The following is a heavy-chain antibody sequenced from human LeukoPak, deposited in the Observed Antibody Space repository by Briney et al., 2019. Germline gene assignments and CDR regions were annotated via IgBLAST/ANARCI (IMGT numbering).Heavy chain of an antibody. Sequence: SETLSLTGTVSGGSISSYYWSWIRQPPGKGLEWIGYIYYSGSTNYNPSLKSRVTISVDTSKNQFSLKLSSVTAADTAVYYCARTYCSSTSCPFDPWGQGTLVTVSS. D-gene: IGHD2-2*01. CDR3: ARTYCSSTSCPFDP. CDR1: GGSISSYY. CDR2: IYYSGST. V-gene: IGHV4-59*08. J-gene: IGHJ5*02.